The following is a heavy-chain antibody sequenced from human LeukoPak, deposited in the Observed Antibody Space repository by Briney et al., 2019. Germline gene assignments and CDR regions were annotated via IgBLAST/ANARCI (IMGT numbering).Heavy chain of an antibody. CDR1: GFTFSSYS. D-gene: IGHD3-22*01. CDR2: ISSSSSYI. Sequence: GGSLRLSCAASGFTFSSYSMNWVRQAPGKGLEWVSSISSSSSYIYYADSVKGRFTISRDNAKNSLYLQMNSLRAEDTAVYYCARDRPYYYDSSGYYRGWFDPWGQGTLVTVSS. V-gene: IGHV3-21*01. CDR3: ARDRPYYYDSSGYYRGWFDP. J-gene: IGHJ5*02.